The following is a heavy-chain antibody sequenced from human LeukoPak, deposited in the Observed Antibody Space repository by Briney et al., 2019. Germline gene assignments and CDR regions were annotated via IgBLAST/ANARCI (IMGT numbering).Heavy chain of an antibody. Sequence: PGGSLRLSCAASGFTFTNYAMSWVRQAPGKGLERVSFISGSGSPTYYADSVKGRFTISRDNSKNTLYLQLNSLRSEDTAVYYCAKEGSYGDFDYWGQGTLVTVSS. D-gene: IGHD4-17*01. CDR3: AKEGSYGDFDY. CDR1: GFTFTNYA. CDR2: ISGSGSPT. J-gene: IGHJ4*02. V-gene: IGHV3-23*01.